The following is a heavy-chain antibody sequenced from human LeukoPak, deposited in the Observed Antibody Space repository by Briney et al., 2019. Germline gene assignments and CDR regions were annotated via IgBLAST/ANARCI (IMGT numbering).Heavy chain of an antibody. J-gene: IGHJ5*02. CDR2: ISSYNGNA. V-gene: IGHV1-18*01. D-gene: IGHD5-24*01. CDR1: GYTFITYG. CDR3: ARGRDGYDYAGFDP. Sequence: GASVKVSCKASGYTFITYGISWVRQAPGQGFEWMGWISSYNGNADYAQKFRGRVAMTTDPSTNTAYMELRSLGFDDSADYYCARGRDGYDYAGFDPWGQGTRVTVSS.